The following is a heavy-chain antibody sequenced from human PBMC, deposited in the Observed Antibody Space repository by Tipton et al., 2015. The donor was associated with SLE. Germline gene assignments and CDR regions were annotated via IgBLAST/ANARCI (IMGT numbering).Heavy chain of an antibody. CDR3: ARDGPRWFDP. CDR1: GGSISSYY. V-gene: IGHV4-59*01. Sequence: TLSLTCAVFGGSISSYYWSWIRQPPGKGLEWIGYIYYSGSTNYNPSLKSRVTISVDTSKNQFSLKLSSVTAADTAVYYCARDGPRWFDPWGQGTLVTVSS. J-gene: IGHJ5*02. CDR2: IYYSGST.